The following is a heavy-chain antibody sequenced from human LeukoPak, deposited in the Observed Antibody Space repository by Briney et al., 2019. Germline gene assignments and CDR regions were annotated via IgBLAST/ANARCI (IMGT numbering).Heavy chain of an antibody. Sequence: SETLSLTCTVSGGSINSGTYYWTWIRQPAGKRLEWIGRIYTSGSTSYKPSLKSRVTISVDTSKNQFSLKLSSVTAADTAVYYCARGDYYGSGSYFDYWGQGTLVTVSS. J-gene: IGHJ4*02. CDR3: ARGDYYGSGSYFDY. CDR1: GGSINSGTYY. V-gene: IGHV4-61*02. CDR2: IYTSGST. D-gene: IGHD3-10*01.